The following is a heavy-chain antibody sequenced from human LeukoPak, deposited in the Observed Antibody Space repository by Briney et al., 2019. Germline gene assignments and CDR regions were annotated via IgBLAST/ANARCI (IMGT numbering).Heavy chain of an antibody. V-gene: IGHV1-69*05. J-gene: IGHJ5*02. CDR3: AREPYSESYPYNWFDP. CDR1: GGTFSSYA. Sequence: GASVKVSCKASGGTFSSYAISWVRQAPGQGLEWMGGIIPIFGTANYAQKFQGRVTITTDESTSTAYMELSSLRSEDTAVYYCAREPYSESYPYNWFDPWGQGTLVTVSS. CDR2: IIPIFGTA. D-gene: IGHD1-26*01.